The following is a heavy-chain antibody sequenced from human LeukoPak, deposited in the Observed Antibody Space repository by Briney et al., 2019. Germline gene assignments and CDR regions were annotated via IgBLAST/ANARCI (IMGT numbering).Heavy chain of an antibody. D-gene: IGHD3-16*02. CDR1: GFTFSDYA. CDR2: ISDTGRRT. J-gene: IGHJ4*02. Sequence: GGSLRLSCAASGFTFSDYAMTWVRQAAGKGLEWVSSISDTGRRTYYTDSVKGRFTISRDDSKKAVYLEMSTLRVEDTAIYFCGRHDSFIPFWGQGTLVTVCS. V-gene: IGHV3-23*01. CDR3: GRHDSFIPF.